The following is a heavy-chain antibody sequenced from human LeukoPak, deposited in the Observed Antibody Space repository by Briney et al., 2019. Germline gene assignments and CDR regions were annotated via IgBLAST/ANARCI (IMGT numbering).Heavy chain of an antibody. CDR2: INPNSGVT. J-gene: IGHJ4*02. D-gene: IGHD3-22*01. CDR1: GYTFTGYY. V-gene: IGHV1-2*02. CDR3: ARSPLYYDSSGYYAHLDY. Sequence: ASVKVSCRASGYTFTGYYMHWVRQAPGQGLEWMGWINPNSGVTKYAQKFQGRVTMTRDTSISTAYMELSRLRSDDTAVYYCARSPLYYDSSGYYAHLDYWGQGTLVTVSS.